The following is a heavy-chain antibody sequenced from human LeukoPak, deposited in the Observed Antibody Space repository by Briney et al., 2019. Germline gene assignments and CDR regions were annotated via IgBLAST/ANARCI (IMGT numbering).Heavy chain of an antibody. Sequence: ASVKVSCKASGYAFTTYDINWVRQAPGQGLERMGWMNPNNSDTGSALMFRGRVTMTRDTSTSAAYMELSGLRSDDTAVYYCARGPSTYSSAPNRFDTWGQGTLVSVST. J-gene: IGHJ5*02. V-gene: IGHV1-8*01. D-gene: IGHD6-25*01. CDR1: GYAFTTYD. CDR3: ARGPSTYSSAPNRFDT. CDR2: MNPNNSDT.